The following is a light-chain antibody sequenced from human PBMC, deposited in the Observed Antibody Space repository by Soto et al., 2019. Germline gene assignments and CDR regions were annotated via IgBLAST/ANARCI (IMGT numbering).Light chain of an antibody. CDR2: DVT. Sequence: QSALTQPRSVSGSPGQSVTISCTGTSSDVGAYNFVSWYQQHPGKAPKLIIYDVTKWPSGVPARFSGSKSGNTASLTISGLQADDEADYYCCSYAGSCTHVFGTGTKLTVL. J-gene: IGLJ1*01. CDR1: SSDVGAYNF. CDR3: CSYAGSCTHV. V-gene: IGLV2-11*01.